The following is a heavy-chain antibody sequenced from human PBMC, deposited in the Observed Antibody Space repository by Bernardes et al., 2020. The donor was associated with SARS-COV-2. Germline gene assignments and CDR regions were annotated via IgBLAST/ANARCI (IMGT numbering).Heavy chain of an antibody. CDR3: AKDLDSSGWYEGDY. CDR2: INHGGQNT. D-gene: IGHD6-19*01. V-gene: IGHV3-23*01. CDR1: GFIFSNYA. J-gene: IGHJ4*02. Sequence: LRLSCAASGFIFSNYAMNWVRRAPGKGLEWVSTINHGGQNTHYADSVRGRFIISRDNSKNTLFLQMDSLRAEDTAVYHCAKDLDSSGWYEGDYWGQGTLVTVSS.